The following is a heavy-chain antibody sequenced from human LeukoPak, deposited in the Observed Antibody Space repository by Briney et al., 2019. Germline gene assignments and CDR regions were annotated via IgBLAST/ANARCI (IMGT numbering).Heavy chain of an antibody. CDR2: INSDGRST. V-gene: IGHV3-74*01. D-gene: IGHD3-16*01. CDR3: ARVRWGGLYYFDY. CDR1: GFTFSSYW. J-gene: IGHJ4*02. Sequence: GGSLRLSCAASGFTFSSYWMHWVRQAPGRGLVGVSRINSDGRSTNYADSVKGRFTISRDNAKNTLYLQMNSLRAEDTAVYYCARVRWGGLYYFDYWGQGTLVTVSS.